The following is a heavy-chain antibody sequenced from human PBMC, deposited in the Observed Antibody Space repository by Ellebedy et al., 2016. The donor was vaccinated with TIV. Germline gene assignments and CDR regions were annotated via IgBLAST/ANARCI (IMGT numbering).Heavy chain of an antibody. D-gene: IGHD3-3*02. CDR3: AKPIFGVVSDGMDV. CDR1: GFTFSSYW. CDR2: INSDGSST. J-gene: IGHJ6*02. V-gene: IGHV3-74*01. Sequence: GGSLRLXXAASGFTFSSYWMHWVRQAPGKGLVWVSRINSDGSSTSYADSVKGRFTISRDNSKNTLYLQMNSLRAEDTAVYYCAKPIFGVVSDGMDVWGQGTTVTVSS.